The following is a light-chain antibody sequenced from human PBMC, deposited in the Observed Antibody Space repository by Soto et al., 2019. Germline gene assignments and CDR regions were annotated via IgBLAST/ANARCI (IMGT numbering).Light chain of an antibody. V-gene: IGKV4-1*01. CDR3: QQYESTPPT. Sequence: DIVMTQSPDSLAVSLGERATINCKSSQSVLYSSHNKNYLAWYQQRQGQPPKLLIYWASTRESGVPDRFSGSGSGTDFTLTITSLQAEDVAVYYCQQYESTPPTFGQGTKLEIK. J-gene: IGKJ2*01. CDR1: QSVLYSSHNKNY. CDR2: WAS.